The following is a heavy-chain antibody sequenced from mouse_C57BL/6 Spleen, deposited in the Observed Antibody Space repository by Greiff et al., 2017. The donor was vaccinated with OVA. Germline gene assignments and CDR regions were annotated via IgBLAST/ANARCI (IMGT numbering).Heavy chain of an antibody. D-gene: IGHD1-1*01. CDR1: GYTFTDYY. CDR3: ARYGSRNFDV. CDR2: INPNNGGT. J-gene: IGHJ1*03. V-gene: IGHV1-26*01. Sequence: EVQLQQSGPELVKPGASVKISCKASGYTFTDYYMNWVKQSHGKSLEWIGDINPNNGGTSYNQKFKGKATLTVDKSSSTAYMELRSLTSEDSAVYYCARYGSRNFDVWGTGTTVTVSS.